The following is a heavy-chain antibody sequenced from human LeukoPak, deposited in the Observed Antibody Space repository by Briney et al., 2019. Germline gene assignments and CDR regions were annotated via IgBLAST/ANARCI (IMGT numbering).Heavy chain of an antibody. CDR2: ISYDGSNK. D-gene: IGHD3-22*01. V-gene: IGHV3-30*18. CDR3: ANENYYDSSANFDY. CDR1: GFTFSSSW. Sequence: PGGSLRLSCAASGFTFSSSWMHWVRQAPGKGLEWVAVISYDGSNKYYADSVKGRFTISRDNSKNTLYLQMNSLRAEDTAVYYCANENYYDSSANFDYWGQGTLVTVSS. J-gene: IGHJ4*02.